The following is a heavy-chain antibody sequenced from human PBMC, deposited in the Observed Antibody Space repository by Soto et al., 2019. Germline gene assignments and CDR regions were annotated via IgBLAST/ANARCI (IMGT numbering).Heavy chain of an antibody. J-gene: IGHJ4*02. CDR2: IYYNGTT. CDR3: ARDPCGADCYSGLDY. D-gene: IGHD2-21*02. Sequence: QVQLQESGPGLVKPSETLSLSCTVSGGSVSGGSYFWTWIRQPPGRGLGWIGYIYYNGTTNYNPSLKSRVTISADTSRNQFSLKLNSVTAADTAVYFCARDPCGADCYSGLDYWGQGALVTVSS. CDR1: GGSVSGGSYF. V-gene: IGHV4-61*01.